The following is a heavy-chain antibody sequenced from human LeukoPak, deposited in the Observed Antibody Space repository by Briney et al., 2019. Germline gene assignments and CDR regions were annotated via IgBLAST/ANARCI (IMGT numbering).Heavy chain of an antibody. V-gene: IGHV3-48*01. D-gene: IGHD2-15*01. J-gene: IGHJ4*01. Sequence: QTGGSLRLSCAASQFTFLIYSMNWVRRAPGKGLEWVSYISRSSSTIYYADSVKGRVTTTRDNAKNSLYLQMNSLRAEDTAVHYCARGLILEWLPSYYFDYWGQGTLVTVSS. CDR1: QFTFLIYS. CDR3: ARGLILEWLPSYYFDY. CDR2: ISRSSSTI.